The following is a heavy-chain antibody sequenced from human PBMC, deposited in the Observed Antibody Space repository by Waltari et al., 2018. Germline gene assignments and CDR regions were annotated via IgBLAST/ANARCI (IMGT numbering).Heavy chain of an antibody. CDR3: ARDPPRSFGGYDS. D-gene: IGHD5-12*01. Sequence: QVQLVQSASEVKKPGASVKVSCKASGNTFSGYFFHWVRQAPGQGLEWMGWIDANSGGTSYAQQFQGRVTLTRDTSITTAYMDLSSLTSDDTAIYYCARDPPRSFGGYDSWGQGTLVTVSS. CDR2: IDANSGGT. V-gene: IGHV1-2*02. J-gene: IGHJ4*02. CDR1: GNTFSGYF.